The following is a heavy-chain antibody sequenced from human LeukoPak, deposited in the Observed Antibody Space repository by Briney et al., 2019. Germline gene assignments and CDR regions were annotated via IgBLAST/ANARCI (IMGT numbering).Heavy chain of an antibody. CDR1: GFTFSSYA. Sequence: GGSLRLPCAASGFTFSSYAMHWVRQAPGKGLEWVAVISYDGSNKYYADSVKGRFTISRDNSKNTLYLQMNSLRAEDTAVYYCAKDYYDSSGYFPILGDYWGQGTLVTVSS. CDR2: ISYDGSNK. V-gene: IGHV3-30*04. CDR3: AKDYYDSSGYFPILGDY. D-gene: IGHD3-22*01. J-gene: IGHJ4*02.